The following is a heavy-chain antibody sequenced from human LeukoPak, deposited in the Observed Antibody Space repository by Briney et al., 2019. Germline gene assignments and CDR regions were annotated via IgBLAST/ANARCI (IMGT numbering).Heavy chain of an antibody. CDR2: IYYSGST. Sequence: PSQTLSLTGTVSGGSISSGGYYWSWIRQHPGKGLEWIGYIYYSGSTYNPSLKSRVTISVDTSKNQFSLKLSSVTAADTAVYYCARETPRAFDIWGQGTMVTVSS. J-gene: IGHJ3*02. CDR3: ARETPRAFDI. CDR1: GGSISSGGYY. V-gene: IGHV4-31*03.